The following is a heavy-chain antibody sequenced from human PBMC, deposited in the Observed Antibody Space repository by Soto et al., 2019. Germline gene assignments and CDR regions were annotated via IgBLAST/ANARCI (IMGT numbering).Heavy chain of an antibody. CDR3: ARGVLH. V-gene: IGHV4-31*03. CDR1: GGSISSGGYY. CDR2: ISYSGST. J-gene: IGHJ4*01. Sequence: QVQLQESGPGLVQPSQTLSLTCTVSGGSISSGGYYWRWIRQHPGKGLEWIGRISYSGSTYYNTSLKSRVTIAVDTSRNQFSLIVNSVTAADTAVYYFARGVLHWGQGTLVTVSS.